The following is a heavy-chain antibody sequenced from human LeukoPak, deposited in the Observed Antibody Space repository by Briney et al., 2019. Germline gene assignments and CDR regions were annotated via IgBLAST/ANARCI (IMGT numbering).Heavy chain of an antibody. D-gene: IGHD7-27*01. CDR1: GFTFSDFW. V-gene: IGHV3-74*01. J-gene: IGHJ4*02. CDR2: IRPDGTDA. Sequence: GGSLRLSCAASGFTFSDFWMHWVRQAPGKGPVWVSRIRPDGTDASYADSVKGRFTISRDNARNTLFLQISSLRDEDTAVYYSARDMWGTFDYWGQGTLVTVSS. CDR3: ARDMWGTFDY.